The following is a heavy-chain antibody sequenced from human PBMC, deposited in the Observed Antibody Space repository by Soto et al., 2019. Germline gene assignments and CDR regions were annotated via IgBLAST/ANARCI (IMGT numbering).Heavy chain of an antibody. CDR3: ATTTIEMAHHGFDI. Sequence: PGESLKISCKGSGYRFTSYWIGWVRQMPGKGLEWMGIIYPGDSDTRYSPSFQGQVTVSADKSISTAYLQWSSLKASDTAIYYCATTTIEMAHHGFDIWGQGTMVTVAS. V-gene: IGHV5-51*01. CDR2: IYPGDSDT. J-gene: IGHJ3*02. CDR1: GYRFTSYW. D-gene: IGHD3-9*01.